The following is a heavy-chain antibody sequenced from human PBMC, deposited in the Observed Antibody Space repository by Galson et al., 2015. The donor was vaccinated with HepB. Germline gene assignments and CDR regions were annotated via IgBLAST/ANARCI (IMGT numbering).Heavy chain of an antibody. J-gene: IGHJ5*02. CDR3: AKDRDFAAENWFDP. Sequence: SLRLSCAASGFTFSSYAMSWVRQAPGKGLEWVSAISGGGDSTYYADSVKGRFTISRDNSRNTLYLQMNSLRAEDTAVFYCAKDRDFAAENWFDPWGQGTLVTVSS. V-gene: IGHV3-23*01. CDR1: GFTFSSYA. CDR2: ISGGGDST. D-gene: IGHD3/OR15-3a*01.